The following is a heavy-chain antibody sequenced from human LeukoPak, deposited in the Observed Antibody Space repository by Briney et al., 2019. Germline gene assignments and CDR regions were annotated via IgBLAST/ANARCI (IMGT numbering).Heavy chain of an antibody. Sequence: GGSLRLSCAASGFTFSNYWMHWVRHAPGKGLVWVSQINNDGSTTRYADSVKGRFTISRDNAENTLYLQMNSLRAEDAAVYYCARGYSSSWYNWFDPWGQGTLVTVSS. CDR2: INNDGSTT. J-gene: IGHJ5*02. D-gene: IGHD6-13*01. V-gene: IGHV3-74*01. CDR3: ARGYSSSWYNWFDP. CDR1: GFTFSNYW.